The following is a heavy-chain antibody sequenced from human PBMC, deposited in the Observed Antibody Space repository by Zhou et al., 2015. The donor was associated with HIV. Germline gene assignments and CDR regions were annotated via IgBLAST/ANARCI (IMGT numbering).Heavy chain of an antibody. Sequence: QVQLVQSGAEMKKPGSSVKVSCKASGDTFNNFGISWVRQAPGQGLEWMGGIIPMFGTTNYTEKFQGRVTMTTDTSRSTASMVLRSLTSDDTAIYYCARVKVAHGWFDPWGQGALVTVSS. J-gene: IGHJ5*02. CDR2: IIPMFGTT. D-gene: IGHD5-12*01. CDR1: GDTFNNFG. CDR3: ARVKVAHGWFDP. V-gene: IGHV1-69*06.